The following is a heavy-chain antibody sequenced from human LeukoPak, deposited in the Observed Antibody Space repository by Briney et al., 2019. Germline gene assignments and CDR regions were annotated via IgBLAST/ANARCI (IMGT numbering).Heavy chain of an antibody. CDR3: ARDSSSWYWVDYYYYMDV. J-gene: IGHJ6*03. CDR2: INPNSGGT. Sequence: ASVKVSCKASGYTFTGYYMHWVRQAPGQGLEWMGWINPNSGGTNYAQKFQGRVTMTRDTSISTAYMELSRLRSDDTAVYYCARDSSSWYWVDYYYYMDVWGKGTTVTVSS. D-gene: IGHD6-13*01. V-gene: IGHV1-2*02. CDR1: GYTFTGYY.